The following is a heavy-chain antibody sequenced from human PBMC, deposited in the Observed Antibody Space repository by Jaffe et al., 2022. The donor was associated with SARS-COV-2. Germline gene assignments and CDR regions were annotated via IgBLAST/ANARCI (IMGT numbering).Heavy chain of an antibody. V-gene: IGHV3-7*01. CDR2: IKQDGSEK. Sequence: EVQLVESGGGLVQPGGSLRLSCAASGFTFSSYWMSWVRQAPGKGLEWVANIKQDGSEKYYVDSVKGRFTISRDNAKNSLYLQMNSLRAEDTAVYYCARDQNSERWLRSSDIDYWGQGTLVTVSS. CDR3: ARDQNSERWLRSSDIDY. D-gene: IGHD5-12*01. CDR1: GFTFSSYW. J-gene: IGHJ4*02.